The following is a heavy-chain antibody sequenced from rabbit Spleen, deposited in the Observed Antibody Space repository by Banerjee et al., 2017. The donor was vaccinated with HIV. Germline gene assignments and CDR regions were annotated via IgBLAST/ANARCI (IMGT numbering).Heavy chain of an antibody. CDR3: VRGASSTGYYSL. Sequence: QEQLVESGGGLVQPGGSLKLSCKGSGFDFSDYGVSWVRQAPGKGLEWIACINTATGKAVYASWVNGRFTISSHNAQNTLYLQLNSLTAADTATYFCVRGASSTGYYSLWGPGTLVTVS. J-gene: IGHJ4*01. CDR1: GFDFSDYG. CDR2: INTATGKA. D-gene: IGHD1-1*01. V-gene: IGHV1S47*01.